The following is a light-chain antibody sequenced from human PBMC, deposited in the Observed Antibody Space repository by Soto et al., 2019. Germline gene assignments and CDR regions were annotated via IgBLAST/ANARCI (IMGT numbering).Light chain of an antibody. CDR3: QHYNTYPWT. V-gene: IGKV1-13*02. CDR1: QGISSA. Sequence: AIQLTQSPSSLSASVGDRVTITCRASQGISSALAWYQQKPGKAPKLLIYSAYNLQSGVPSRFSGSGSGTEFTLTISSLQPGDFATYYCQHYNTYPWTFGQGTKVDI. CDR2: SAY. J-gene: IGKJ1*01.